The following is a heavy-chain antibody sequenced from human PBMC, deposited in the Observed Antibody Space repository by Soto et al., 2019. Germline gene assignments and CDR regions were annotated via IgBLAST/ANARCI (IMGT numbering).Heavy chain of an antibody. CDR2: IYPGDSDT. J-gene: IGHJ4*02. D-gene: IGHD6-13*01. CDR3: ARPSSSWPYYFDY. Sequence: GESLKISCKGSGYSFTSYWIGWVRQMPGKGLDWMGIIYPGDSDTRYSPSFQGQVTISADKSISTAYLQWSSLKASDTAMYYCARPSSSWPYYFDYWGQGTLVTVSS. V-gene: IGHV5-51*01. CDR1: GYSFTSYW.